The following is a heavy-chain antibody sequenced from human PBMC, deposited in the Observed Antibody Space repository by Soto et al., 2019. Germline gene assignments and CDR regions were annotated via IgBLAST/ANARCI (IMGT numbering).Heavy chain of an antibody. CDR3: TTEEDGSGRKTLGPDAFDI. D-gene: IGHD3-10*01. V-gene: IGHV3-15*07. CDR1: GFTFSNAW. J-gene: IGHJ3*02. CDR2: IKSKTDGGTT. Sequence: GGSLRLSCAASGFTFSNAWMNWVRQAPGKGLEWVGRIKSKTDGGTTDYAAPVKGRFTISRDDSKNTLYLQMNSLKTEDTAVYYCTTEEDGSGRKTLGPDAFDIWGQGTMVTVSS.